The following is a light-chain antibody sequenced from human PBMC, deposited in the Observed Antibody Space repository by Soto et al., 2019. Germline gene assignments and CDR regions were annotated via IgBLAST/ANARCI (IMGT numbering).Light chain of an antibody. CDR2: GAS. V-gene: IGKV3-20*01. CDR3: QQYGSSPYT. J-gene: IGKJ2*01. CDR1: QSVSSSY. Sequence: EIVLTQSPGTLSLSPGERATLSCRASQSVSSSYLAWYQQKPGQAPRLLIYGASSRATGIPDRFSGSGSGTDFTLTIIRREPEDFAVYSCQQYGSSPYTFGQGTKLEIK.